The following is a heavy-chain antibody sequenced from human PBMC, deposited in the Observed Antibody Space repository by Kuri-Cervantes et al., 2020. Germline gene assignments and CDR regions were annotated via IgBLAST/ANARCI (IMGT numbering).Heavy chain of an antibody. J-gene: IGHJ4*02. Sequence: GESLKISCAASGFTFSSYGMHWVRQAPGKGLEWVANIKQDGSEKYYVDSVKGRFTISRDNSKNTLYLRTDNLRAEDTAVYYCAKVPWIRGVAPIESWGQGNMVTVSS. V-gene: IGHV3-7*03. CDR2: IKQDGSEK. D-gene: IGHD3-10*01. CDR3: AKVPWIRGVAPIES. CDR1: GFTFSSYG.